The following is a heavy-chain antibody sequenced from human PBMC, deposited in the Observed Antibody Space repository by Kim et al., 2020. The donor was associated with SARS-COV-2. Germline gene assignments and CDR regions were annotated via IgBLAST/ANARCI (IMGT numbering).Heavy chain of an antibody. Sequence: KFQGRVTVTADKSTSTAYMELSSLRSEDTAVYYCARADASGSHNYYYGMDVWGQGTTVTVSS. V-gene: IGHV1-69*04. CDR3: ARADASGSHNYYYGMDV. J-gene: IGHJ6*02. D-gene: IGHD3-10*01.